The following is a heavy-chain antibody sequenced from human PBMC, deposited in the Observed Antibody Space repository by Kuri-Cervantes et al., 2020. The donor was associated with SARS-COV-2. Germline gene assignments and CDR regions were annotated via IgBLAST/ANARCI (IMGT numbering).Heavy chain of an antibody. CDR1: GGSISSYY. CDR3: ARVVVWSGYYFDY. J-gene: IGHJ4*02. CDR2: IYYSGST. Sequence: GSLRLSCTVSGGSISSYYWSWIRQPPGKGLEWIGYIYYSGSTNYNPSLESRVTISVDTSKNQFSLKLSSVTAADTAVYYCARVVVWSGYYFDYWGQGTLVTVSS. D-gene: IGHD3-3*01. V-gene: IGHV4-59*01.